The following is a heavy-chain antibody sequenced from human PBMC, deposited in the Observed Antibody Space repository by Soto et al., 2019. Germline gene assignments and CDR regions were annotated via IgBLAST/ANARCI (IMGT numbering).Heavy chain of an antibody. CDR2: MNPNSGNT. CDR3: ARVKLVKITVVTPWDY. V-gene: IGHV1-8*01. J-gene: IGHJ4*02. Sequence: QVQLVQSGAEVKKPGASVKVSCKASGYTFTSYDINWVRQATGQGLEWMGWMNPNSGNTGYAQKFQGRVTMTRNTSISTAYMELSSLRSEDTAVYYCARVKLVKITVVTPWDYWGQGTLVTVSS. CDR1: GYTFTSYD. D-gene: IGHD2-21*02.